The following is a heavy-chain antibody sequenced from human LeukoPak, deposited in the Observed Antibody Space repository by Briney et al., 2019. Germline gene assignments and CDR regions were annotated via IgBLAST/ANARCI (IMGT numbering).Heavy chain of an antibody. CDR2: ISYDGSNK. CDR1: GFTFSSYA. V-gene: IGHV3-30-3*01. Sequence: PGGSLRLSCTASGFTFSSYAMHWVRQAPGKGLEWVAVISYDGSNKYYADSVKGRFTISRDNSKNTLYLQMNSLRAEDTAVYYCARDAVPGEYSSSSMVWLFDYWGQGTLVTVSS. J-gene: IGHJ4*02. D-gene: IGHD6-6*01. CDR3: ARDAVPGEYSSSSMVWLFDY.